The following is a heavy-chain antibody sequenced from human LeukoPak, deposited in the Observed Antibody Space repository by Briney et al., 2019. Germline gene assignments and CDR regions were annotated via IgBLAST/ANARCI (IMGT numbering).Heavy chain of an antibody. CDR1: GFTFSSYA. V-gene: IGHV3-23*01. J-gene: IGHJ4*02. Sequence: PGGSLRLSCAASGFTFSSYAMSWVRRAPGKGLEWVSAISGSGGSTYYADSVKGRFTISRDNSKNTLCLQMNSLRAEDTAVYYCAKDSYYDSSGYYYPADYWGQGTLVTVSS. CDR2: ISGSGGST. D-gene: IGHD3-22*01. CDR3: AKDSYYDSSGYYYPADY.